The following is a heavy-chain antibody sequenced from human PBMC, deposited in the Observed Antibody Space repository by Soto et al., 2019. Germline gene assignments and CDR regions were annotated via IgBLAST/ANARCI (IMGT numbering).Heavy chain of an antibody. CDR2: IDPSDSYT. J-gene: IGHJ4*02. V-gene: IGHV5-10-1*01. CDR3: ARLQAAAGDNDLTFDY. CDR1: GCSFTSYW. D-gene: IGHD6-13*01. Sequence: PGESLKISCEGSGCSFTSYWIIWVRQMPGKGLEWMGRIDPSDSYTNYSPSFQGHVTISADKSISTAYLQWSSLKASDTAIYYCARLQAAAGDNDLTFDYWGQGTLVTVSS.